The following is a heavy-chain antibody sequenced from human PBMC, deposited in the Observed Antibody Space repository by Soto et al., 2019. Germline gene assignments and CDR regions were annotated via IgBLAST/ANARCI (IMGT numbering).Heavy chain of an antibody. V-gene: IGHV1-3*01. J-gene: IGHJ4*02. D-gene: IGHD5-12*01. Sequence: GASVTVSCKASVYTFTNYATHWVRQAPGQRLEWMGWINAGNGNTKYSQKFQGRVTITRDTSASTAYMELSSLRSEDTAVYYCARVSGYYLPDYWGQGTLVTVSS. CDR2: INAGNGNT. CDR3: ARVSGYYLPDY. CDR1: VYTFTNYA.